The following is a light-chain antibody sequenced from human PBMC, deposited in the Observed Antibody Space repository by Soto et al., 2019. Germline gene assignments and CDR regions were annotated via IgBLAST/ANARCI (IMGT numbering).Light chain of an antibody. Sequence: DIQMTQSPSTLSASAGDRVTITCRASQNIDMYLAWYQQKPGQAPSLLIYRASSLQSGVPSRFSGSGSGTEFTLTISSLQPDDFATYYCQQSITYPWTLGQGTKVDIK. CDR2: RAS. CDR3: QQSITYPWT. J-gene: IGKJ1*01. V-gene: IGKV1-5*03. CDR1: QNIDMY.